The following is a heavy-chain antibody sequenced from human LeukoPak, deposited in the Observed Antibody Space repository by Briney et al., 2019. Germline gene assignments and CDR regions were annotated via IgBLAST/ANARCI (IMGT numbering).Heavy chain of an antibody. CDR3: AIAVAGNFDY. J-gene: IGHJ4*02. D-gene: IGHD6-19*01. Sequence: SETLSLTCTVSGGSLSRYFWSWIRQPPGKGLEWIGYIYYSASTNYNPSLKSRVTISVDTSKNQFSLKLSSVTAADTAVYYCAIAVAGNFDYWGQGTLVTVSS. V-gene: IGHV4-59*01. CDR2: IYYSAST. CDR1: GGSLSRYF.